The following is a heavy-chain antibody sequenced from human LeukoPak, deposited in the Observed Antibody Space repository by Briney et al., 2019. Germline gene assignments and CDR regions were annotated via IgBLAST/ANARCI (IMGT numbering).Heavy chain of an antibody. D-gene: IGHD6-19*01. V-gene: IGHV4-39*07. J-gene: IGHJ5*02. CDR3: ARVGKQWLVLRGWFDP. Sequence: SETLSLTCTVSGGSISSSSYYWGWIRQPPGKGLEWIGEINHSGSTNYNPSLKSRVTISVDTSKNQFSLKLSSVTAAATAVYYCARVGKQWLVLRGWFDPWGQGTLVTVSS. CDR2: INHSGST. CDR1: GGSISSSSYY.